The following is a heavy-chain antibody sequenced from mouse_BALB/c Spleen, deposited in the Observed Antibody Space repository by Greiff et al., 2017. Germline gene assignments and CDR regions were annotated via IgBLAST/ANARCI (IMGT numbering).Heavy chain of an antibody. CDR2: IDPANGNT. CDR1: GFNIKDTY. J-gene: IGHJ3*01. V-gene: IGHV14-3*02. Sequence: VQLQQSGAELVKPGASVKLSCTASGFNIKDTYMHWVKQRPEQGLEWIGRIDPANGNTKYDPKFQGKATITADTSSNTAYLQLSSLTSEDTAVYYCARSPYGSSYGGFAYWGQGTLVTGSA. CDR3: ARSPYGSSYGGFAY. D-gene: IGHD1-1*01.